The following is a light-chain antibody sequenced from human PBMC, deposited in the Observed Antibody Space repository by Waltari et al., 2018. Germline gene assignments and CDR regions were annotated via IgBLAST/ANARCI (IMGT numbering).Light chain of an antibody. CDR2: DAS. CDR3: QQYNNWPQT. V-gene: IGKV3-15*01. Sequence: IVMTQSPATLSVSPGERATLSCRASQSISSNLAWYQHRPGQAPRLLIYDASTRATGIPARFSGSGSGTEFTLTISSLQSEDFALYYCQQYNNWPQTFGQGTKVEIE. J-gene: IGKJ1*01. CDR1: QSISSN.